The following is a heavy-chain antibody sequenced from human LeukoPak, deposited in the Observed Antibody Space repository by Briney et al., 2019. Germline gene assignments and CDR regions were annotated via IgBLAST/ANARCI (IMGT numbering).Heavy chain of an antibody. CDR3: ARHNVNTYYYYYGMDV. D-gene: IGHD2/OR15-2a*01. Sequence: GESLKISCKGSGYSFTSYWIGWVRQMPGKGLEWMGMIYPGDSDTRYSPSFQGQVTISADKSISTAYLQWSSPKASDTAMYYCARHNVNTYYYYYGMDVWGQGTTVTVSS. CDR2: IYPGDSDT. CDR1: GYSFTSYW. J-gene: IGHJ6*02. V-gene: IGHV5-51*01.